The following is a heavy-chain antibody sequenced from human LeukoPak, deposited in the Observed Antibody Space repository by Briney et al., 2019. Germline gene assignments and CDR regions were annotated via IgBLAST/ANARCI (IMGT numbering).Heavy chain of an antibody. V-gene: IGHV3-23*01. CDR1: GFTFSSYA. CDR2: ISGSGGST. CDR3: AKAVVPAAMPWETTD. D-gene: IGHD2-2*01. Sequence: PGGSLRLSCAASGFTFSSYAMSWVRQAPGKGLEWVSAISGSGGSTYYADSVKGRFTVSRDNSKNTLYLQMNSLRAEDTAVYYCAKAVVPAAMPWETTDWGQGTLVAVSS. J-gene: IGHJ4*02.